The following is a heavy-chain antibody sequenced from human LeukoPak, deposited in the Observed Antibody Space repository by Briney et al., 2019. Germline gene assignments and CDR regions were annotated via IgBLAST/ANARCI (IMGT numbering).Heavy chain of an antibody. D-gene: IGHD6-6*01. Sequence: PSETLSLTCTVSGGSVSSRPYYWGWVRQPPGKGLEWIGTISYSGTTYYSPSLKSRVTISLDTSKNQFSLKLSSVTAADTAIYYCARDFSSSSTVYYYYYMDVWGKGTTVTVSS. V-gene: IGHV4-39*07. J-gene: IGHJ6*03. CDR1: GGSVSSRPYY. CDR2: ISYSGTT. CDR3: ARDFSSSSTVYYYYYMDV.